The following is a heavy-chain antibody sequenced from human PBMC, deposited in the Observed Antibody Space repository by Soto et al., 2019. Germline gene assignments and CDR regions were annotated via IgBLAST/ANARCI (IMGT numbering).Heavy chain of an antibody. V-gene: IGHV1-18*03. J-gene: IGHJ6*02. CDR2: ISAYNGNT. Sequence: QVPLVQSGAEVKKPGASVKDSCKASGYTFTSYGISWVRQAPGQGLEWMGWISAYNGNTNYAQKLQGRVTMTTDTSTSTAYMELRSLTSDHMAVYYCARDRGKRIEQQLAPSHGMDVWGQGTTVTVSS. CDR3: ARDRGKRIEQQLAPSHGMDV. CDR1: GYTFTSYG. D-gene: IGHD6-13*01.